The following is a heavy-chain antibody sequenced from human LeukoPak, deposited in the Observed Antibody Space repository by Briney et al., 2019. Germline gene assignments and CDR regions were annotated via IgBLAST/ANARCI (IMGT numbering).Heavy chain of an antibody. CDR1: GFTVSTNY. D-gene: IGHD3-10*01. CDR2: LYSGGTT. CDR3: ARDRSSMVRGDYFDC. J-gene: IGHJ4*02. Sequence: GGSLRLSCAASGFTVSTNYMSWVRQAPGRGLEWVSLLYSGGTTSYADSVKGRFTISSDSSKNTLYLQMNSLRAEDTAVYYCARDRSSMVRGDYFDCWGQGALVTVSS. V-gene: IGHV3-66*01.